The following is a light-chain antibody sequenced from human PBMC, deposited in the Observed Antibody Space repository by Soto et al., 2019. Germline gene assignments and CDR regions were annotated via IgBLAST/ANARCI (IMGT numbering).Light chain of an antibody. V-gene: IGKV1-39*01. CDR1: QSISTY. CDR2: AAS. Sequence: DIQMTQSPSSLSASVVDRVTITCRASQSISTYLNWYQQKLGNAPKLLIYAASSLQSGVSSRFSGRGSGTDFTLTINSLQPEDFATYYCQESFSSSWTFGQGTKVEIK. J-gene: IGKJ1*01. CDR3: QESFSSSWT.